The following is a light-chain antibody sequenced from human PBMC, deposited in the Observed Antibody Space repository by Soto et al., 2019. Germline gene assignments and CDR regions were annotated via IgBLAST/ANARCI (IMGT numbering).Light chain of an antibody. J-gene: IGLJ2*01. V-gene: IGLV2-23*01. CDR2: EGT. CDR3: CSFAVGAALV. CDR1: SSNVGTYDL. Sequence: QSVLTQPASVSASPGQSITISCTGTSSNVGTYDLVSWYQHHPDKAPKLIIYEGTKRPSGISSRFSGSKSGNTASLTISGLQAEDDADYYCCSFAVGAALVFGGGTKVPS.